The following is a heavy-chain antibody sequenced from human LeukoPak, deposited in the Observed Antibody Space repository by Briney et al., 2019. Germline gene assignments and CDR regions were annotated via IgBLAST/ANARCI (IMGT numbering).Heavy chain of an antibody. CDR1: GFTFSSYA. Sequence: PGGSLRLSCAASGFTFSSYAMHWVRQAPGKGLEWVAVISYDGSNKYYADSVKGRFTISRDNSKNTLYLQMNSLRAEDTAVYYCARDQDSGDCSSTSCSHVIDHWGQGTLVTVSS. V-gene: IGHV3-30-3*01. J-gene: IGHJ4*02. D-gene: IGHD2-2*01. CDR2: ISYDGSNK. CDR3: ARDQDSGDCSSTSCSHVIDH.